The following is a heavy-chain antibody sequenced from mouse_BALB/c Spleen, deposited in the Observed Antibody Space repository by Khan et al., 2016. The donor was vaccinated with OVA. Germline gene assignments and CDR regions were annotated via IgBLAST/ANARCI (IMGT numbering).Heavy chain of an antibody. V-gene: IGHV3-2*02. Sequence: EVQLQESGPGLVKPSQSLSLTCTVTGYSITGDYAWDWIRQFPGNKLEWMGYISYGGSTSYNPSLKSRISITRDTSKNPFFLQLNSVTTEDTATYYCARNNYYGYAMDYWGQGTSVTVSS. CDR1: GYSITGDYA. D-gene: IGHD1-1*01. J-gene: IGHJ4*01. CDR3: ARNNYYGYAMDY. CDR2: ISYGGST.